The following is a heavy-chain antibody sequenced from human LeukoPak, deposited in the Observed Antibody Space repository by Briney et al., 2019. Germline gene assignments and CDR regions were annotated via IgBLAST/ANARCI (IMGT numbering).Heavy chain of an antibody. J-gene: IGHJ4*02. CDR1: GFTFSSYG. V-gene: IGHV3-30*03. CDR2: ISYDGSNK. D-gene: IGHD6-6*01. Sequence: GRSLRLSCAASGFTFSSYGMHWVRQAPGKGLEWVAVISYDGSNKYYADSVKGRFTISRDNSKNTLYLQMNSLRAEDTAVYYCAREAYSSSSGQLDYWGQGTLVTVSS. CDR3: AREAYSSSSGQLDY.